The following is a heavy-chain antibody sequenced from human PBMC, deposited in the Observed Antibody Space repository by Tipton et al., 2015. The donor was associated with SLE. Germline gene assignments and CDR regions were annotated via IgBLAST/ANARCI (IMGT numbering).Heavy chain of an antibody. CDR3: ARDPHYYDSSGGFDY. CDR1: GGSISSYY. Sequence: TLSLTCTVSGGSISSYYWSWIRQPPGKGLEWIGYIYYSGSTNYNPSLKSRVTISVDTSKNQFSLKLSSVTAADTAVYYCARDPHYYDSSGGFDYWGQGTLVTVSS. CDR2: IYYSGST. J-gene: IGHJ4*02. D-gene: IGHD3-22*01. V-gene: IGHV4-59*01.